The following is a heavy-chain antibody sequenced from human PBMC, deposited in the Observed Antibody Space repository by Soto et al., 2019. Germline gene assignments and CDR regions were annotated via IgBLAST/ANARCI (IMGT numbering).Heavy chain of an antibody. CDR3: AREGAYDYVWGSYRNTAYGMDV. CDR1: GFTFSSYA. D-gene: IGHD3-16*02. CDR2: ISYDGSNK. J-gene: IGHJ6*02. Sequence: QVQLVESGGGVVQPGRSLRLSCAASGFTFSSYAMHWVRQAPGKGLEWVAVISYDGSNKYYADSVKGRFTISRDNSKNTLFLKRNSVGAEATAGYYCAREGAYDYVWGSYRNTAYGMDVWGQGPTVTVSS. V-gene: IGHV3-30-3*01.